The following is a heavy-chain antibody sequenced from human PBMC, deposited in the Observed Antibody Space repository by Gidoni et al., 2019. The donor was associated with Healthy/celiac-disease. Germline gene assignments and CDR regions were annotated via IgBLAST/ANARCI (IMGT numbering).Heavy chain of an antibody. Sequence: QVQLQQWGAGLLKPSETLSLTCAVYGGSFSGYYWSWIRQPPGKGLEWIGEINHSGSTNYNPSLKSRVTISVDTSKNQFSLKLSSVTAADTAVYYCARDSYGDGYYYYYYMDVWGKGTTVTVSS. V-gene: IGHV4-34*01. CDR3: ARDSYGDGYYYYYYMDV. D-gene: IGHD4-17*01. J-gene: IGHJ6*03. CDR2: INHSGST. CDR1: GGSFSGYY.